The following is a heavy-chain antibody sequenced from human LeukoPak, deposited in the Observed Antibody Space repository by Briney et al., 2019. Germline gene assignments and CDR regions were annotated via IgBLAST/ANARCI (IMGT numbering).Heavy chain of an antibody. D-gene: IGHD3-10*01. CDR2: IYYSGST. J-gene: IGHJ5*02. V-gene: IGHV4-59*01. CDR1: GVSISSYY. CDR3: ARGTMVRGVPS. Sequence: PSETLSLTCTVSGVSISSYYWGWIRQPPGKGLEWIGYIYYSGSTNYNPSLKSRVTISVDASKNQFSLKLSSVTAADTAVYYCARGTMVRGVPSWGQGTLVTVSS.